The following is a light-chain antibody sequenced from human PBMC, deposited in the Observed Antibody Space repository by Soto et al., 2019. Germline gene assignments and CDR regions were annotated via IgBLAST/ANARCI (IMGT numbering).Light chain of an antibody. CDR3: AAWEDSLNVYV. CDR2: SNI. CDR1: SSNIGSNT. J-gene: IGLJ1*01. Sequence: QSVLTQPPSASGTPGQRVTISCSGSSSNIGSNTVKWYQQLPGTAPKLLIHSNIKRPSGVPDRFSGSKSGTSASLAISGLQSEDEADYYCAAWEDSLNVYVFGTGTKLTVL. V-gene: IGLV1-44*01.